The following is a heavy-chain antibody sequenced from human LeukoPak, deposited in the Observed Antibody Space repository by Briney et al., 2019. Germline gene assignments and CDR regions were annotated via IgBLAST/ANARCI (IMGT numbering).Heavy chain of an antibody. CDR1: GGSISSGGFY. D-gene: IGHD6-13*01. J-gene: IGHJ4*02. Sequence: SETLSLTCTVSGGSISSGGFYWSWIRQPPGKGLEWIGEINHSGSTNYNPSLKSRVTISVDTSKNQFSLKLSSVTAADTAVYYCARGKVIAAAPHFDYWGQGTLVTVSS. CDR2: INHSGST. V-gene: IGHV4-39*07. CDR3: ARGKVIAAAPHFDY.